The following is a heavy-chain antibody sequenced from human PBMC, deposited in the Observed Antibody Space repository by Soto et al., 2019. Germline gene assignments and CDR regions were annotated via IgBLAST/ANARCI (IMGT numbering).Heavy chain of an antibody. D-gene: IGHD6-19*01. CDR2: IKQDGSEK. CDR3: ARVSPPVAGSSGFLYVRHAFDI. Sequence: GGSLRLSCAASGFTFSSYWMSWVRQAPGKGLEWVANIKQDGSEKYYVDSVKGRFTISRDNAKNSLYLQMNSLRAEDTAVYYCARVSPPVAGSSGFLYVRHAFDIWGQGTMVTVSS. V-gene: IGHV3-7*01. CDR1: GFTFSSYW. J-gene: IGHJ3*02.